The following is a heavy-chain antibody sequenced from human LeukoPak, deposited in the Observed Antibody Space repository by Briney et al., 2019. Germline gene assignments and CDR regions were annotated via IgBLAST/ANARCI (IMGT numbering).Heavy chain of an antibody. D-gene: IGHD6-13*01. CDR3: ARAGGKAPSSSLYYFDY. J-gene: IGHJ4*02. Sequence: INHSGSTNYNPSLKSRVTISVDTSKNQFSLKLSSVTAADTAVYYCARAGGKAPSSSLYYFDYWGQGTLVTVSS. CDR2: INHSGST. V-gene: IGHV4-34*01.